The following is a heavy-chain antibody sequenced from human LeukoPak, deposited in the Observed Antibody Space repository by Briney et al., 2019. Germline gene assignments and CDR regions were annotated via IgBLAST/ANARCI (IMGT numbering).Heavy chain of an antibody. V-gene: IGHV1-2*02. Sequence: ASVKLSCKASGYTFTGYYMHWVRQAPGPGLEWMGWINSNSGGTNYAQKFQGRVTMTRDTSISTAYMELSRLRSEDTAVYDCARDLGYCSGGSCYANWFDPWGQGTLVTVSS. D-gene: IGHD2-15*01. CDR2: INSNSGGT. CDR1: GYTFTGYY. CDR3: ARDLGYCSGGSCYANWFDP. J-gene: IGHJ5*02.